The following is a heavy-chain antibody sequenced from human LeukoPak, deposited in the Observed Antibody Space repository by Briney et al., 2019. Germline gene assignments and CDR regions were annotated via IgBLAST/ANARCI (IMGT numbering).Heavy chain of an antibody. Sequence: PGGSLRLSCAASGFTFSSYAMSWVPQAPGKGVEWVSDISGSGGSPYYADSVKGRFTISRENPKNTLYLQMNSLRAEDTAIYYGAKRLGNAFDFWGQGTMVTVSS. V-gene: IGHV3-23*01. CDR2: ISGSGGSP. CDR3: AKRLGNAFDF. J-gene: IGHJ3*01. D-gene: IGHD1-26*01. CDR1: GFTFSSYA.